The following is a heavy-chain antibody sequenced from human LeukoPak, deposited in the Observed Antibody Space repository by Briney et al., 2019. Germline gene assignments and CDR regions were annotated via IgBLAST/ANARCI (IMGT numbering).Heavy chain of an antibody. CDR2: IYTSGST. Sequence: SETLSLTCTVSGGSISSYYWSWIRQPAGKGRERIGRIYTSGSTHYNPSLKSRVTMSVDTSKNQFSLKLSSVTAADTAVYYCARDVGIQLWLTWGQGTLVTVSS. J-gene: IGHJ5*02. CDR3: ARDVGIQLWLT. D-gene: IGHD5-18*01. V-gene: IGHV4-4*07. CDR1: GGSISSYY.